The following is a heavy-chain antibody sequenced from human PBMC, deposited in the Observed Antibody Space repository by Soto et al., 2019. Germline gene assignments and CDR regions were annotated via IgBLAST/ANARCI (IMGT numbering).Heavy chain of an antibody. V-gene: IGHV3-23*01. Sequence: DVQLLESGGGLVQPGGSLRLSCAASGFTFSSYAMNWVRQAPGKGLEWVSAISGSGGSTCYADSVKGRFTISRDNSRNTLYLQMNSLRAEDTAVYYCAKDRAAAGSYGMDVWGQGTTVTVSS. CDR2: ISGSGGST. CDR1: GFTFSSYA. J-gene: IGHJ6*02. D-gene: IGHD6-13*01. CDR3: AKDRAAAGSYGMDV.